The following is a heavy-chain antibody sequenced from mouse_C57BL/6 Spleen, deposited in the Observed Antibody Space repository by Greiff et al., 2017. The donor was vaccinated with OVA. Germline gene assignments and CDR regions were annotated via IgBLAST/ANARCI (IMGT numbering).Heavy chain of an antibody. V-gene: IGHV1-64*01. J-gene: IGHJ2*01. CDR3: ARGEVTTVVGDY. Sequence: QFQLQQPGAELVKPGASVKLSCKASGYTFTSYWMHWVKQRPGQGLEWIGMIHPNSGSTNYNEKFKSKATLTVDKSSSTAYMQLSRLTSEDSAVYYCARGEVTTVVGDYWGQGTTLTVSS. D-gene: IGHD1-1*01. CDR1: GYTFTSYW. CDR2: IHPNSGST.